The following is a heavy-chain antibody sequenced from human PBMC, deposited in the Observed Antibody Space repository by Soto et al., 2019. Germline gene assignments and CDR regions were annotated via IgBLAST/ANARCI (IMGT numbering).Heavy chain of an antibody. J-gene: IGHJ6*02. D-gene: IGHD6-13*01. V-gene: IGHV1-46*01. CDR3: ATVGAADGAYYYYGMDV. Sequence: ASVKVSCKASGYTFTSYYMHWVRQAPGQGLEWMGIINPSGGSTSYAQKFQGRVTMTRDTSTSTVYMELSSLRSEDTAVYYCATVGAADGAYYYYGMDVWGQGTTVTVSS. CDR1: GYTFTSYY. CDR2: INPSGGST.